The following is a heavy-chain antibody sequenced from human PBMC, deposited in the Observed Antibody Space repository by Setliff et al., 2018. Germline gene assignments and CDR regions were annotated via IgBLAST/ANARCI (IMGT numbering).Heavy chain of an antibody. CDR1: GYTFTSYG. V-gene: IGHV1-18*01. Sequence: ASVKVSCKASGYTFTSYGISWVRQAPGQGLEWMGWISAYNGNTNYAQKLQGRVTMSTDTSTSTAYMELRSLRSDDTAVYYCASDGQGNYNFWSGSYYYYGMDVWGQGTTVTVSS. CDR3: ASDGQGNYNFWSGSYYYYGMDV. J-gene: IGHJ6*02. D-gene: IGHD3-3*01. CDR2: ISAYNGNT.